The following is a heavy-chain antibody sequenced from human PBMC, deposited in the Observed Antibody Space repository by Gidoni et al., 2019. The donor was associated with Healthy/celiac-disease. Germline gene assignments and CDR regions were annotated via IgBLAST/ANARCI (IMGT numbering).Heavy chain of an antibody. CDR2: ISGSGGST. V-gene: IGHV3-23*01. J-gene: IGHJ5*02. Sequence: QAPGKGLEWVSAISGSGGSTYYADSVKGRFTISRENSKNTLYLQMNSLRAEDTAVYYCAKDPFLYCSSTSCTNWFDPWGQGTLVTVSS. CDR3: AKDPFLYCSSTSCTNWFDP. D-gene: IGHD2-2*01.